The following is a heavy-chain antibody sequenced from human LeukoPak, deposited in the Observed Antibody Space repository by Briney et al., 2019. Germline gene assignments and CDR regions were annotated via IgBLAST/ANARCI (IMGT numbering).Heavy chain of an antibody. Sequence: GGSLRLSCAASGFTFSSYGMNWVRQAPGKGLEWVSALSDGGGTTYYADSVKGRFTISRDNSKNTLYLQMNSLRAEDTAVYYCAKGGDYYGGNVGYYYYYMDVWGKGTTVTISS. CDR1: GFTFSSYG. V-gene: IGHV3-23*01. CDR3: AKGGDYYGGNVGYYYYYMDV. D-gene: IGHD4-23*01. CDR2: LSDGGGTT. J-gene: IGHJ6*03.